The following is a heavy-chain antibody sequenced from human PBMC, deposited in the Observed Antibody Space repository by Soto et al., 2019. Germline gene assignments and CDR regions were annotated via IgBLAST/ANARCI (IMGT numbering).Heavy chain of an antibody. CDR2: INPSGGST. D-gene: IGHD3-22*01. CDR1: GYTLTELS. Sequence: ASVKVSCKVSGYTLTELSMHWVRQAPGQGLEWMGLINPSGGSTTYAQKFQGRVTMTRDTSTSTVYMELSSLRSEDTAVYYCARDKVDNYYYDSTGYKDYWGQGTLDTVSS. CDR3: ARDKVDNYYYDSTGYKDY. J-gene: IGHJ4*02. V-gene: IGHV1-46*01.